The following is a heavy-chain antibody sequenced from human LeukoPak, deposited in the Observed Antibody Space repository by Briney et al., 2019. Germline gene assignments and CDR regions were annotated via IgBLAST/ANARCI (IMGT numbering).Heavy chain of an antibody. V-gene: IGHV1-2*02. CDR2: INPNSGGT. D-gene: IGHD3-16*01. Sequence: ASVKVSCKASGYTFTGYYMHWVRQAPGQGLEWMGWINPNSGGTNYAQKFQGRVTMTRDTSISTAYMELSRLRSDDTAVYYCARDTILRSYNYYGMDVWGQGTTVTVSS. CDR3: ARDTILRSYNYYGMDV. J-gene: IGHJ6*02. CDR1: GYTFTGYY.